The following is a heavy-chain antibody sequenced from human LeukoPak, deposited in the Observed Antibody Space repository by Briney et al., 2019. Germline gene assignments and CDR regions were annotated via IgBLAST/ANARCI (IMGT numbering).Heavy chain of an antibody. CDR2: INSDGSST. J-gene: IGHJ4*02. V-gene: IGHV3-74*01. D-gene: IGHD4-23*01. Sequence: GGSLRLSCAASGFSFSSYWMHWVRQAPGKGLVWVSRINSDGSSTTYADSVKGRFTISRDNAENTLYLQMNSLRAEDTAVNYCAREGVLVKMVNYWGQGTLVTVSS. CDR3: AREGVLVKMVNY. CDR1: GFSFSSYW.